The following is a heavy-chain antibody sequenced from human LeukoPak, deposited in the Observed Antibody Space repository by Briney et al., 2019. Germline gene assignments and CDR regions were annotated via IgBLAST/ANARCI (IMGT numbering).Heavy chain of an antibody. Sequence: TSETLSLTCAVYGGSFSGYYWSWIRQPPGKGLEWIGEINHSGSTNYNPSLKSRVTISVDTSKNQFSLKLSSVTAADTAVYYCAIDRGYSGYDLYYWGQGTLVTVSS. J-gene: IGHJ4*02. CDR3: AIDRGYSGYDLYY. V-gene: IGHV4-34*01. CDR2: INHSGST. CDR1: GGSFSGYY. D-gene: IGHD5-12*01.